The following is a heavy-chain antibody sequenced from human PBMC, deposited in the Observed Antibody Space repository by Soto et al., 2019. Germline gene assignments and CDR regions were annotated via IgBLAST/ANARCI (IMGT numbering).Heavy chain of an antibody. CDR3: TTEEVVLSDGTTFHFLYYFDY. V-gene: IGHV3-15*07. J-gene: IGHJ4*02. Sequence: GGSLRLSCAASGFTFSNAWMNWVRQAPGKGLEWVGCIKSKTDGGTTDYAAPVKGRFTISRDDSKNTLYLQMNSLKTEDTAVYYCTTEEVVLSDGTTFHFLYYFDYWGQGTLVTVSS. CDR2: IKSKTDGGTT. D-gene: IGHD1-7*01. CDR1: GFTFSNAW.